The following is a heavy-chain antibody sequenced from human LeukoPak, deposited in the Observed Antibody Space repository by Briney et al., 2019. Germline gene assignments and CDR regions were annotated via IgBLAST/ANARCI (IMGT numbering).Heavy chain of an antibody. Sequence: SETLSLTCTVSGYFSTSYYWGWIRQPPGKGLEWIASIRHDGHTYYNVSVRSQVTISIDMSRNQFSLTLNSLTAADTAVYYCASGRVEMATAPPDAFDIWGQGTMVTVSS. CDR3: ASGRVEMATAPPDAFDI. J-gene: IGHJ3*02. D-gene: IGHD5-24*01. CDR1: GYFSTSYY. V-gene: IGHV4-38-2*02. CDR2: IRHDGHT.